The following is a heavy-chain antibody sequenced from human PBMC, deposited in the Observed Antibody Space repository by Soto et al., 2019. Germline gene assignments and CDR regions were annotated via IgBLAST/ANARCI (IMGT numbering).Heavy chain of an antibody. Sequence: EVQLVQSGAEVKKPGESLRISCKGSGYSFTSYWISWVRQMPGKGLEWMGRLDPSDSYTNYSPSFQGHVTISADKSISTAYLQWSSLKASDTAMYYCARNRDCSSTSCSPRFDPWGQGTLVTVSS. J-gene: IGHJ5*02. D-gene: IGHD2-2*01. V-gene: IGHV5-10-1*01. CDR3: ARNRDCSSTSCSPRFDP. CDR1: GYSFTSYW. CDR2: LDPSDSYT.